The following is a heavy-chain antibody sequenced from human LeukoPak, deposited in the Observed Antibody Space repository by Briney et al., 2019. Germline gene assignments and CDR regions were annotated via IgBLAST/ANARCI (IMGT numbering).Heavy chain of an antibody. CDR1: GGSISSTGFY. D-gene: IGHD6-13*01. J-gene: IGHJ3*02. CDR3: ARDSSNDKDAFDI. CDR2: VDSGGKT. Sequence: SETLSLTCTVSGGSISSTGFYWGWIRQPPGKGLEWMGSVDSGGKTYYIPSLKSRLTISMDTSKSQFSLKLDSVTAADTAVYYCARDSSNDKDAFDIWGQGTMVTVSS. V-gene: IGHV4-39*07.